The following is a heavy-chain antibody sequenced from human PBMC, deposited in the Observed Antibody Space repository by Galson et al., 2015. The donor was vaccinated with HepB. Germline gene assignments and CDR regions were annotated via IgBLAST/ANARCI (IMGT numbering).Heavy chain of an antibody. V-gene: IGHV3-23*01. CDR1: GFPFSNYA. CDR3: AKSGDYYGSGTYSWFDP. Sequence: PRLSCAASGFPFSNYAMSLVRQAPGKGLEWVSGIRGSDTITHHADSVKGRFIISRDNSRNTLYLQMNGLRAEDTAIYYCAKSGDYYGSGTYSWFDPWGQGTLVTVSS. CDR2: IRGSDTIT. D-gene: IGHD3-10*01. J-gene: IGHJ5*02.